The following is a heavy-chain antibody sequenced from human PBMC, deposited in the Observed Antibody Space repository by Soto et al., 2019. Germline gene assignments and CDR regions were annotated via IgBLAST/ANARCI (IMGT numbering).Heavy chain of an antibody. CDR1: GNSFTTYY. V-gene: IGHV1-46*01. Sequence: AVTVSCLASGNSFTTYYMHWVRQAPGQGLEWMGINNPSGGRTTYAQKFQGRVTMTRDTSTSTFHMELSSLTSEDTAVEDCAVMYYYDRRGDYDYWGPGPL. CDR3: AVMYYYDRRGDYDY. D-gene: IGHD3-22*01. J-gene: IGHJ4*02. CDR2: NNPSGGRT.